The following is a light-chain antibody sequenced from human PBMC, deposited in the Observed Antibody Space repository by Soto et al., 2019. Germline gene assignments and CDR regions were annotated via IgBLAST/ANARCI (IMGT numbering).Light chain of an antibody. Sequence: QSALTQPASVSGSPGQSITISCTGSRGDVGGYGLVSWYQQYPGKGPTLIIYEVTNRPSGVSARFPGSKSGDTASLIISGLQAEDEADYYCSSYRRDNTQPFGTGTKVTVL. CDR2: EVT. V-gene: IGLV2-14*01. J-gene: IGLJ1*01. CDR1: RGDVGGYGL. CDR3: SSYRRDNTQP.